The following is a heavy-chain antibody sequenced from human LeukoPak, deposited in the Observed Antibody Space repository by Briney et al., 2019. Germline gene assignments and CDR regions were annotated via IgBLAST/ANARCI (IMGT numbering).Heavy chain of an antibody. CDR1: GGSISGYY. V-gene: IGHV4-59*01. CDR3: ARGGTATYYNGDV. J-gene: IGHJ6*02. D-gene: IGHD2-15*01. Sequence: PSETLSLTCTVSGGSISGYYWNWIRQPPGEGLEWIGRIFDTGSTGYNPSLKSRVTISVDTSKNQFSMKLTSVTAADTAVYYCARGGTATYYNGDVWGQGTTVTVSS. CDR2: IFDTGST.